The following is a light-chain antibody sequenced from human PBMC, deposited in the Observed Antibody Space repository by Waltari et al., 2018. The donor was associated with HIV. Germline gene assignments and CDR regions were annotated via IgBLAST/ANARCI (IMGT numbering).Light chain of an antibody. J-gene: IGLJ2*01. CDR3: ATWDDGLNALL. CDR1: NSNIGSHA. CDR2: HDD. Sequence: QSVLTQSPSVSEAPGQRVTISCSGSNSNIGSHAVTWYRQSPGKPPKLLVYHDDRILSGVSDCLSASKSGTSASLAINDLQSEDESLYYCATWDDGLNALLFGGGTKVTVL. V-gene: IGLV1-36*01.